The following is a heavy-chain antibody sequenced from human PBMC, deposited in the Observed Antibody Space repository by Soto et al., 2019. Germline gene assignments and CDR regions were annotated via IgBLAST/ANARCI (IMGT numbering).Heavy chain of an antibody. Sequence: QVQLVQSGAEVKKPGASVKVSCKASGDTFSHYYMPWVRQAPGQRLELMSILYPTYDNTTYSPNFEDRLTLTTEASTLTVYMAVRSLKSEDTAVDYWALAQVSGTSEIGFDIWGQGTLVTVSS. D-gene: IGHD2-2*01. CDR2: LYPTYDNT. J-gene: IGHJ3*02. CDR1: GDTFSHYY. CDR3: ALAQVSGTSEIGFDI. V-gene: IGHV1-46*01.